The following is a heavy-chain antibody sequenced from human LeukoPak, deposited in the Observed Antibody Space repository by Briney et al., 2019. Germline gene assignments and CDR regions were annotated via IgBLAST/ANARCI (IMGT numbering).Heavy chain of an antibody. CDR1: GFTFRKYA. Sequence: EGSLRLSCAASGFTFRKYAMSWVRQAPGKGLEWVSGISASGDSTYYADSVKGRITISRDNSKNTLYLQMNSLRAEDTAVYYCSRDGHGDYPIDYWGQGTLVTVSS. CDR2: ISASGDST. CDR3: SRDGHGDYPIDY. J-gene: IGHJ4*02. D-gene: IGHD4-17*01. V-gene: IGHV3-23*01.